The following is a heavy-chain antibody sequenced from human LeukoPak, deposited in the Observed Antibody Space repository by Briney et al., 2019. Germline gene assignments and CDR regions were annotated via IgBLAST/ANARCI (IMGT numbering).Heavy chain of an antibody. CDR3: ARIGIAGSQNWFDP. Sequence: GPSVKGSCKASGGTFSSYAISWVRQAPGQGLEWMGGIIPIFGTANYAQKFQGRVTITADESTSTAYMELSSLRSEDTAVYYCARIGIAGSQNWFDPWGQGTLVTVSS. CDR2: IIPIFGTA. J-gene: IGHJ5*02. CDR1: GGTFSSYA. D-gene: IGHD6-13*01. V-gene: IGHV1-69*13.